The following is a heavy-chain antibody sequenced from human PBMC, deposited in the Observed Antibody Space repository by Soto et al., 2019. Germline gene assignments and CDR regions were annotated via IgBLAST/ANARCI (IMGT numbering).Heavy chain of an antibody. D-gene: IGHD3-22*01. CDR1: GFTFSSYS. CDR2: ISSSSSYL. J-gene: IGHJ4*02. V-gene: IGHV3-21*01. CDR3: ARDYYDSSGYFDY. Sequence: EVQLVESGGGLVKPGGSLRLSWAPSGFTFSSYSMNWVRQAPGKGLEGVSSISSSSSYLYYADSVKGRFTISRDNAKDPLYLQMNSLRAEDTAVYYCARDYYDSSGYFDYWGQGTLVTVSS.